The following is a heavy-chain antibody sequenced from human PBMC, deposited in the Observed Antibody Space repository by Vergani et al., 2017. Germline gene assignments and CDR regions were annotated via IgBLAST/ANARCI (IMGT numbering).Heavy chain of an antibody. CDR2: IYYSGST. V-gene: IGHV4-31*03. CDR1: GGSISSGGYY. D-gene: IGHD1-26*01. J-gene: IGHJ4*02. Sequence: QVQLQESGPGLVKPSQTLSLTCTVSGGSISSGGYYWSWTRQHPGKGLEWIGYIYYSGSTYYNPSLKSRVTISVDTSKNQFSLKLSSVTAADTAVYYCARGSFREYYFDYWGQGTLVTVSS. CDR3: ARGSFREYYFDY.